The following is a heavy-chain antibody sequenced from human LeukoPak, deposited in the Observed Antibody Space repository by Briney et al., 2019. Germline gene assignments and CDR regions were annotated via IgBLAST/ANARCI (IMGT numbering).Heavy chain of an antibody. D-gene: IGHD3-10*01. CDR1: GFSFNNYW. CDR3: TRDGDFASGRFNGDY. Sequence: GGSLRLSCVASGFSFNNYWMHWVRQAPGKGLVWVSRINNDGVTTTYAESVKGRFAISRDNAKKTVHLQMNGLRAEDTAVYYCTRDGDFASGRFNGDYWGQGILVTVSS. J-gene: IGHJ4*02. CDR2: INNDGVTT. V-gene: IGHV3-74*03.